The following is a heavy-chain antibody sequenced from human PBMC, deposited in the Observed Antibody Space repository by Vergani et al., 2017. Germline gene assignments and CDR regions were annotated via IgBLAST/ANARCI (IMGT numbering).Heavy chain of an antibody. CDR2: INPSGGST. Sequence: QVQLVQSGAEVKKPGASVKVSCKASGYTFTSYYMPWVRQAPGQGLEWMGIINPSGGSTSYAQKFQGRVTMTRDTSTSTVYMELSSLRSEDTAVYYCARARHSRAVDYWGQGTLVTVSS. J-gene: IGHJ4*02. CDR1: GYTFTSYY. V-gene: IGHV1-46*03. CDR3: ARARHSRAVDY. D-gene: IGHD6-13*01.